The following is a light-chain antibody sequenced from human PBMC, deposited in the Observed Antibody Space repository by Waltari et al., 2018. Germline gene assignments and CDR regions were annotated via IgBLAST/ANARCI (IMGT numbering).Light chain of an antibody. CDR3: LLCYSGPWV. CDR2: DTS. V-gene: IGLV7-46*01. CDR1: TGAVHGRPY. Sequence: QAVVTQEPSLTVSPGGTVPLTCGSSTGAVHGRPYPYGLQQNPGQAPRTLIYDTSIKHSWTPARFSGTLLGGKAALTLSGAQPEDEAEYYCLLCYSGPWVFGGGTKLTVL. J-gene: IGLJ3*02.